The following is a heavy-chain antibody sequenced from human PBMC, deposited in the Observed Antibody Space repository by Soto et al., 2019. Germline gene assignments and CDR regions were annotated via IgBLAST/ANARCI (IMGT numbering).Heavy chain of an antibody. V-gene: IGHV2-5*02. CDR3: AHLKSGYGYGSSLDY. D-gene: IGHD5-18*01. J-gene: IGHJ4*02. Sequence: QITLKESGPTLVKPTQTLTLTCTFSGFSLSTSGVGVGWIRQPPGKALEWLALIYWDDDKRYSPSLKSRLTITKDTSKNQVVLTMTNMDPVDTATYYCAHLKSGYGYGSSLDYWGQGTLVTVSS. CDR1: GFSLSTSGVG. CDR2: IYWDDDK.